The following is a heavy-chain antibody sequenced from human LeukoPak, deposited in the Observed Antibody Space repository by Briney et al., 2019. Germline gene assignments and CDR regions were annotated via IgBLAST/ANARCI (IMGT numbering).Heavy chain of an antibody. CDR2: INPNTGDR. CDR1: GGTFSSYA. Sequence: ASVKVSCKASGGTFSSYAISWVRQAPGQGFEWMEWINPNTGDRNYAQKFQGRVTMTRDTTISTAYMELSRLTSDDTAVYYCASYPRYVSSPPFDYWGQGTLVTVSS. V-gene: IGHV1-2*02. D-gene: IGHD2-15*01. CDR3: ASYPRYVSSPPFDY. J-gene: IGHJ4*02.